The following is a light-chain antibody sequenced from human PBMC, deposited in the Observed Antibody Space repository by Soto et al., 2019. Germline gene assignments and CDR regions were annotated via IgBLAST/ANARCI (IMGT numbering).Light chain of an antibody. Sequence: EIVMTQSPATLSVSPGERATLSCRASQSVSSNLAWYQQKPGQAPRLLIHGASNRATGIPARFSGSGSGTEFILTISSLQSEDFAVYYCQQYDNWPPLTFGGGTKVEIK. V-gene: IGKV3-15*01. CDR1: QSVSSN. CDR2: GAS. J-gene: IGKJ4*01. CDR3: QQYDNWPPLT.